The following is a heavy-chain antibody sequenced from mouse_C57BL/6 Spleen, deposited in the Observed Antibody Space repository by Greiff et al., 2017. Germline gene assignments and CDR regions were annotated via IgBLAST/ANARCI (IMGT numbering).Heavy chain of an antibody. CDR1: GYTFTDYE. J-gene: IGHJ4*01. D-gene: IGHD1-1*01. CDR3: TRRSVVARAYAMDY. V-gene: IGHV1-15*01. Sequence: SGAELVRPGASVTLSCKASGYTFTDYEMHWVKQTPVHGLEWIGAIDPETGGTAYNQKFKGKVILTVDKSSSTAYMELRSLTSEDSAVYYCTRRSVVARAYAMDYWGQGTSVTVSS. CDR2: IDPETGGT.